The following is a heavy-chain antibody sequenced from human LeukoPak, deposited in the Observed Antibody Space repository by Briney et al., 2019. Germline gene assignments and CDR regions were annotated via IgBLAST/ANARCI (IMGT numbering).Heavy chain of an antibody. CDR2: VYYSGST. CDR3: ARGRDGYNFDY. V-gene: IGHV4-39*01. D-gene: IGHD5-24*01. Sequence: ETLSLTCAVSGGSISSSSYYWGWIRQPPGKGLEWIGSVYYSGSTYYNPSLKSRVTISVDTSKNQFSLKLSSVTAADTAVYYCARGRDGYNFDYWGQGTLVTVSS. J-gene: IGHJ4*02. CDR1: GGSISSSSYY.